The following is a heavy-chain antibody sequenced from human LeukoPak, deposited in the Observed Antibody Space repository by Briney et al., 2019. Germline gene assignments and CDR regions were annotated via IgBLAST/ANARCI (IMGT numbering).Heavy chain of an antibody. J-gene: IGHJ4*02. D-gene: IGHD3-3*01. Sequence: RPSETLSLTCSVSGGSISSYYWSWIRQPPGKGLEWIGYIYYSGSANYNPSLKGRVTMSADASNNQFSLNLTSVTAADTAVYFCARSGYYDFWSGYYVYWGQGTLVTVSS. CDR2: IYYSGSA. CDR3: ARSGYYDFWSGYYVY. V-gene: IGHV4-59*01. CDR1: GGSISSYY.